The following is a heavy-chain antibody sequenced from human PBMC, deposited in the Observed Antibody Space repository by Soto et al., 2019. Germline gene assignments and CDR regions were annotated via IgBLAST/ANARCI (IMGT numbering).Heavy chain of an antibody. CDR1: GFTFSPYT. Sequence: PGGSLRLSCTASGFTFSPYTLGWVRQAPGKGLESLSFITNSDTYIYYADSVKGRFTVSRDDARNSLYLQMNSLRAEDTAMYYCARVDYSDRGYFDYWGQGALVTVSS. CDR3: ARVDYSDRGYFDY. V-gene: IGHV3-21*01. CDR2: ITNSDTYI. D-gene: IGHD3-22*01. J-gene: IGHJ4*02.